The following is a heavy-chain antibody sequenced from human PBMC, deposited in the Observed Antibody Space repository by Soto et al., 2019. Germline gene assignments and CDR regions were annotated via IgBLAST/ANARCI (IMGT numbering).Heavy chain of an antibody. Sequence: QVQLVESGGGVVQPGRSLRLSCAASGFTFSSYGMHWVRQAPGKGLEWVAVIWYDGSNKYYADSVKGRFTISRDNSKNTLYLQMNSLRAEDTAVYYCARDQAAVAAFDYWGQGTLVTVSS. V-gene: IGHV3-33*01. D-gene: IGHD6-19*01. CDR1: GFTFSSYG. CDR3: ARDQAAVAAFDY. CDR2: IWYDGSNK. J-gene: IGHJ4*02.